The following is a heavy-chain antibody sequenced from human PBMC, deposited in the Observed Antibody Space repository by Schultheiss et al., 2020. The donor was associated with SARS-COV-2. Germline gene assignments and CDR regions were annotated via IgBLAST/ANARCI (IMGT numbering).Heavy chain of an antibody. J-gene: IGHJ4*02. CDR2: IDWDDDK. D-gene: IGHD3-3*01. Sequence: QTLSLTCTVSGASINSYYWSWIRQPPGKALEWLARIDWDDDKYYSTSLKTRLTISKDTSKNQVVLTMTNMDPVDTATYYCARTYYDFWSGYYTRDYWGQGTLVTVSS. CDR3: ARTYYDFWSGYYTRDY. CDR1: GASINSYYW. V-gene: IGHV2-70*11.